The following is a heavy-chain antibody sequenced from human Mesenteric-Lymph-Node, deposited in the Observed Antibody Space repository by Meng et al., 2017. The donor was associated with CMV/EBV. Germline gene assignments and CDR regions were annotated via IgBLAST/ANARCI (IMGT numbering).Heavy chain of an antibody. V-gene: IGHV1-46*01. J-gene: IGHJ5*02. Sequence: ASVKVSCKPSGYTFTSYSMHWVRQAPGQGLEWMGIINTSGGSTYYAQKFQGRVTMTRDTSTSTVYMELSSLRSEDTAVYFCAGDVANWFDPWGQGTLVTVSS. CDR1: GYTFTSYS. D-gene: IGHD2-15*01. CDR3: AGDVANWFDP. CDR2: INTSGGST.